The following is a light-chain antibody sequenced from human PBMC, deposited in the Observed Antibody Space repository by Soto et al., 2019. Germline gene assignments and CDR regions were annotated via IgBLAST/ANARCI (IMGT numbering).Light chain of an antibody. V-gene: IGKV3-20*01. J-gene: IGKJ1*01. CDR3: HQYGSSPRT. CDR2: VAS. Sequence: DIVLTQSPGTLSLSPGERVTLSCRASQIVTSDYLAWYHQEPGQAPRLLIYVASNRATGIPDRFSGSGSGTDFTLSISRLEPGDFGMYFCHQYGSSPRTFGQGTKVEIK. CDR1: QIVTSDY.